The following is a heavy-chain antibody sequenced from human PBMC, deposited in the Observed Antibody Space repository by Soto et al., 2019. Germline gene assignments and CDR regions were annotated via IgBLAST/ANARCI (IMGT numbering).Heavy chain of an antibody. D-gene: IGHD6-19*01. CDR2: INAGNGDT. J-gene: IGHJ4*02. Sequence: ASVKVSCKASGYNFPNYAVEWVRQAPGQRPEWMGCINAGNGDTEYSPKFQGTVTITRDTSASTAYMELHSLTSEDTAVYYCARGGSGWPFDYWGQGTLVNVSS. V-gene: IGHV1-3*01. CDR1: GYNFPNYA. CDR3: ARGGSGWPFDY.